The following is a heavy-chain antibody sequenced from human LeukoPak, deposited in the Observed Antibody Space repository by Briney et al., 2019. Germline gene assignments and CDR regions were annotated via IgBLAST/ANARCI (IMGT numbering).Heavy chain of an antibody. J-gene: IGHJ4*02. CDR1: GFTFTTYA. CDR3: AKHSAGSGYAPFDY. Sequence: PGGSLTLSCAASGFTFTTYAMSWVRQAPGEGLEWVSASAGSDGSKYYGDSVKGRFTISRDNSKNTLDLQMNSLRAEDTAIYYCAKHSAGSGYAPFDYWGQGTLVTVPS. CDR2: SAGSDGSK. D-gene: IGHD3-3*01. V-gene: IGHV3-23*01.